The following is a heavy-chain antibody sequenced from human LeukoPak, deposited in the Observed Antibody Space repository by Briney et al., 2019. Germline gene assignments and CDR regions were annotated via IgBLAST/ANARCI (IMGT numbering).Heavy chain of an antibody. CDR1: GASISSSNYY. CDR3: ASLITVAGHGDY. J-gene: IGHJ4*02. Sequence: PSETLSLTCTVSGASISSSNYYWGWIRQPPGKGLEWIVSIYYSGTTYYNPSLTSRVTRSLDTSKNQFSLNLSSVTAADTAVYYCASLITVAGHGDYWGQGTLVTVSS. D-gene: IGHD6-19*01. V-gene: IGHV4-39*01. CDR2: IYYSGTT.